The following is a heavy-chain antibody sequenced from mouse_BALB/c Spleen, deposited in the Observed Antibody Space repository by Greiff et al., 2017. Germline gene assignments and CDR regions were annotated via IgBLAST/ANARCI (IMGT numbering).Heavy chain of an antibody. Sequence: VQLKQSGAELVRPGSSVKISCKASGYAFSSYRMNWVKQRPGQGLEWIGQIYPGDGDTNYNGKFKGKATLTADKSSSTAYMQLSSLTSEDSAVYFCASRGYYGSNFAYWGQGTLVTVSA. V-gene: IGHV1-80*01. J-gene: IGHJ3*01. CDR2: IYPGDGDT. CDR1: GYAFSSYR. D-gene: IGHD1-1*01. CDR3: ASRGYYGSNFAY.